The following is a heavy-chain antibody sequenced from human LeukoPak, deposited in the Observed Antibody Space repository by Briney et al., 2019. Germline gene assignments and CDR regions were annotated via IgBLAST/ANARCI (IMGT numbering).Heavy chain of an antibody. V-gene: IGHV4-59*08. CDR1: GGSISSYY. J-gene: IGHJ6*03. CDR2: IYYSGGT. CDR3: ARVLGHYYYYMDV. Sequence: PSETLSLTRTVSGGSISSYYWSWIRQPPGKGLECIWDIYYSGGTNYNPSLKSRVTISVDTSKNQFSLKLSSVTAADTAVYYCARVLGHYYYYMDVWGKGTTVTVSS.